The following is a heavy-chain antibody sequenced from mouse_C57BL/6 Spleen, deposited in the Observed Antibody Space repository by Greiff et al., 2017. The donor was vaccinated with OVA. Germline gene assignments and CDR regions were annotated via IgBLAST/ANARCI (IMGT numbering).Heavy chain of an antibody. CDR1: GYTFTSYW. J-gene: IGHJ2*01. CDR2: IDPSDSYT. V-gene: IGHV1-69*01. CDR3: ARSYGNSLDY. Sequence: QVQLNQPGAELVMPGASVKLSCKASGYTFTSYWMHWVKQRPGQGLEWIGEIDPSDSYTNYNQKFKGKSTLTVDKPSSPAYMQLSSLTSEDSAVYYCARSYGNSLDYWGQGTTLTVSS. D-gene: IGHD2-1*01.